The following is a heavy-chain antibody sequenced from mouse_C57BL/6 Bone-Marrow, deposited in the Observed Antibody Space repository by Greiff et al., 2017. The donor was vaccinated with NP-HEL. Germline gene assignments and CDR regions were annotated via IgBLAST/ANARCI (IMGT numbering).Heavy chain of an antibody. D-gene: IGHD6-1*01. Sequence: QVQLQQSGPELVKPGASVKISCKASGYAFSSSWMNWVKQRPGKGLEWIGRIYPGDGDTNYNGKFKGKATLTADTSSSTAYMQLSSLTSEDSAVYFCARASHYWGQGTTLTVSS. CDR2: IYPGDGDT. CDR1: GYAFSSSW. J-gene: IGHJ2*01. CDR3: ARASHY. V-gene: IGHV1-82*01.